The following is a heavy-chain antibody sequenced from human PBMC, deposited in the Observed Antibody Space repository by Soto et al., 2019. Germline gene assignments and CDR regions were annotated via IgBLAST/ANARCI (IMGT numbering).Heavy chain of an antibody. CDR2: IDPSDSYT. Sequence: PGESLKISCKGSGYSFTSYWISWVRQMPGKGLEWMGRIDPSDSYTNYSPSFQGHVTISADKSISTAYLQWSSLKASDTAMYYCAGLLGTTGTTSYYYYGMDVWGQGTTVTVSS. D-gene: IGHD1-1*01. CDR3: AGLLGTTGTTSYYYYGMDV. V-gene: IGHV5-10-1*01. CDR1: GYSFTSYW. J-gene: IGHJ6*02.